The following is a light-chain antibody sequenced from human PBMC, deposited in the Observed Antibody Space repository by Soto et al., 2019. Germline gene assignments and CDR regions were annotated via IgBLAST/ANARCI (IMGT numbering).Light chain of an antibody. CDR1: QNVRSN. Sequence: EIVMTQSPATLSVSPGERATLSCRASQNVRSNLAWYQQKPGRAPRLLIYGASNRATGIPARFSGSGSGTEFTLTISSLQSEDFAVYYCQQYNNWPYTFGQGTKLEIK. CDR3: QQYNNWPYT. J-gene: IGKJ2*01. CDR2: GAS. V-gene: IGKV3-15*01.